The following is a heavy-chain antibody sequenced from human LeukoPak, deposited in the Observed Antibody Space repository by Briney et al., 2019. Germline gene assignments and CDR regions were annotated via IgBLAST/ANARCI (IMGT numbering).Heavy chain of an antibody. Sequence: GESLKISWKGFGYSFTNYWIGWVRQMPGRGLEWMGIIHPGDSDTSYSPSFQGQVTISVDNSISTAYLQWSSLKASDTAMYYCARLPHYSMGVWGKGTTVTVSS. D-gene: IGHD2-21*01. CDR3: ARLPHYSMGV. CDR2: IHPGDSDT. CDR1: GYSFTNYW. V-gene: IGHV5-51*01. J-gene: IGHJ6*03.